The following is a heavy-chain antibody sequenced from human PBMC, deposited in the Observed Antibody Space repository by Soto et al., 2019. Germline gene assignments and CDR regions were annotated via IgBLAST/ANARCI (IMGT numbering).Heavy chain of an antibody. D-gene: IGHD2-21*02. V-gene: IGHV4-31*03. CDR1: GGSISSGGYY. Sequence: QVQLQESGPGLVKPSQTLSLTCTVSGGSISSGGYYWSWIRQHPGKGLEWIGYIYHTGSAVYNPSLESRVTLSVDTSKNQFSLKLTSVTAADTAVYYCARDGAAMTALDIDYWGQGTLVTVSS. J-gene: IGHJ4*02. CDR3: ARDGAAMTALDIDY. CDR2: IYHTGSA.